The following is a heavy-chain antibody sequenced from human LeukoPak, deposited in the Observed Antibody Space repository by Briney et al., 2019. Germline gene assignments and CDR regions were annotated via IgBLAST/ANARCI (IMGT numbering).Heavy chain of an antibody. CDR3: ARDERLGYCSGGSCYEPAFDI. CDR2: IYYSGST. CDR1: GGSISSYY. J-gene: IGHJ3*02. Sequence: PSETLSLTCTVSGGSISSYYWSWIRQPPGKGLEWIGYIYYSGSTNYNPSLKSRVTISVDTSKNQFSLKLSSVTAADTAVYYCARDERLGYCSGGSCYEPAFDIWGQGTMVTVSS. D-gene: IGHD2-15*01. V-gene: IGHV4-59*01.